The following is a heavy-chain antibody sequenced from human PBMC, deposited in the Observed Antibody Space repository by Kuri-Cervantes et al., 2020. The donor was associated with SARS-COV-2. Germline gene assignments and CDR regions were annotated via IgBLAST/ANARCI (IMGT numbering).Heavy chain of an antibody. CDR1: GFTFSSYG. CDR2: IWYDGSNK. J-gene: IGHJ4*02. CDR3: ARVNTWSGYEDDSDY. V-gene: IGHV3-33*01. D-gene: IGHD3-3*01. Sequence: GGSLRLSCAASGFTFSSYGMHWVRQAPGKGLEWVAVIWYDGSNKYYADSVKGRFTISRDNSKNTLYLQMNSLRAEDTAVYYCARVNTWSGYEDDSDYWGQGTLVTVSS.